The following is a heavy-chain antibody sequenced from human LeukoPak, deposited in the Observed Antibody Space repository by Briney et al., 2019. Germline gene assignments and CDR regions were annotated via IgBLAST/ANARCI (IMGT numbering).Heavy chain of an antibody. V-gene: IGHV3-23*01. Sequence: GGSLRLSCAASGFTFSSYAMSWVRQAPGKGLEWVSTISESGDSTYYADSVKGRFTVSRDNSKNTLYLQMDSLRAEDTAVYYCARDADTNSRYSRFDYWGQGTLVTVSS. CDR2: ISESGDST. CDR1: GFTFSSYA. CDR3: ARDADTNSRYSRFDY. D-gene: IGHD2-8*01. J-gene: IGHJ4*02.